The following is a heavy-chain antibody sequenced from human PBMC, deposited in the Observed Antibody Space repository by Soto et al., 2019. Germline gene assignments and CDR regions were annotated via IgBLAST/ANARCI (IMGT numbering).Heavy chain of an antibody. CDR2: NYYSGST. D-gene: IGHD6-6*01. J-gene: IGHJ4*02. V-gene: IGHV4-39*01. CDR1: GGSRSSSSYY. Sequence: SETLSLTCTVSGGSRSSSSYYWGWIRQPPGKGLEWIGSNYYSGSTYYNPSLKRRVTISVDTSKNQFSLKLSSVTAADTSVYYCAIRKIAARSKYYFDYWGQGTLVTVSS. CDR3: AIRKIAARSKYYFDY.